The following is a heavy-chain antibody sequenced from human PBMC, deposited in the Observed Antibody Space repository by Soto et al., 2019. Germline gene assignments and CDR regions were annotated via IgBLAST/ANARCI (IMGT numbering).Heavy chain of an antibody. CDR1: GGSISSGDYY. CDR2: IYYSGST. D-gene: IGHD3-22*01. Sequence: QVQLQESGPGLVKPSQTLPLTCTVSGGSISSGDYYWSWIRQHPGKGLEWIGYIYYSGSTYYNPSLKSRVTISVDTSKNQFSLKLSSVTAADTAVYYCASIYDSSGYYYGNNWFDPWGQGTLVTVSS. J-gene: IGHJ5*02. V-gene: IGHV4-31*03. CDR3: ASIYDSSGYYYGNNWFDP.